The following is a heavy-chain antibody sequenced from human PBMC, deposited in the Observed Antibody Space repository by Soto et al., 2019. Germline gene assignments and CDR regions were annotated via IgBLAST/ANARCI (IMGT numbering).Heavy chain of an antibody. D-gene: IGHD3-22*01. V-gene: IGHV1-69*13. Sequence: SVKVYCKASGGTFSSYAISWVRQAPGQGLEWMGGIIPIFGTANYAQKFQGRVTSTADESTSTAYMELSSLRSEDTAVYYCARDHYYDSSGYLWFDPWGQGTLVTVSS. CDR2: IIPIFGTA. CDR1: GGTFSSYA. CDR3: ARDHYYDSSGYLWFDP. J-gene: IGHJ5*02.